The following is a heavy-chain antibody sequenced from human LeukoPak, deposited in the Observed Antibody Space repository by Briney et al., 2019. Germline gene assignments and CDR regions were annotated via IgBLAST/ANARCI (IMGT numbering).Heavy chain of an antibody. Sequence: SETLSLTCTVSGGSISSSSYYWGWIRQPPGKGLEWIGSIYYSGSTYYNPSLKSRVTISVDTSKNQFSLKLSSVTAADTAVYYCASKMVRGVIGWFDPWGQGTLVTVSS. V-gene: IGHV4-39*07. CDR2: IYYSGST. CDR3: ASKMVRGVIGWFDP. J-gene: IGHJ5*02. D-gene: IGHD3-10*01. CDR1: GGSISSSSYY.